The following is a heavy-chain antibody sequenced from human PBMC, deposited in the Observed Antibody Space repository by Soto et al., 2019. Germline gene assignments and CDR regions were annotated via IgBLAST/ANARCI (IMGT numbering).Heavy chain of an antibody. CDR1: GGSISSYY. D-gene: IGHD3-3*01. J-gene: IGHJ6*03. Sequence: PSETLSLTCTVSGGSISSYYWSWIRQPPGKGLEWIGYIYYSGSTNYNPSLKSRVTISVDTSKNQFSLKLSSVTAADTAVYYCARAGDNYDFWSGYRTHLGVPYYYYMDVWGKGTTVTVSS. CDR2: IYYSGST. CDR3: ARAGDNYDFWSGYRTHLGVPYYYYMDV. V-gene: IGHV4-59*01.